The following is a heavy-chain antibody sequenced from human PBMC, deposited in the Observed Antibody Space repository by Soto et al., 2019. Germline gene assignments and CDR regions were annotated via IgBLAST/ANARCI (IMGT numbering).Heavy chain of an antibody. CDR2: IYYSGST. D-gene: IGHD2-15*01. J-gene: IGHJ4*02. Sequence: SETLSLTCTVPGGSISSGDYYWSWIRQPPGKGLEWIGYIYYSGSTYYNPSLKSRVTISVDTSKNQFSLKLSSVTAADTAVYYCARGATVVEFDYWGQGTLVTVSS. CDR1: GGSISSGDYY. V-gene: IGHV4-30-4*01. CDR3: ARGATVVEFDY.